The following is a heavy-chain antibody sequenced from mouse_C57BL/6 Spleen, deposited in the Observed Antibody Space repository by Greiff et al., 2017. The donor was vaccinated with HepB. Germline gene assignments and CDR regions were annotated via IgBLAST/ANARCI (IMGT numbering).Heavy chain of an antibody. CDR2: ISSGSSTI. CDR1: GFTFSDYG. CDR3: ARNPHYYAMDY. Sequence: DVHLVESGGGLVKPGGSLKLSCAASGFTFSDYGMHWVRQAPEKGLEWVAYISSGSSTIYYADTVKGRFTISRDNAKNTLFLQMTSLRSEDTAMYYCARNPHYYAMDYWGQGTSVTVSS. V-gene: IGHV5-17*01. J-gene: IGHJ4*01.